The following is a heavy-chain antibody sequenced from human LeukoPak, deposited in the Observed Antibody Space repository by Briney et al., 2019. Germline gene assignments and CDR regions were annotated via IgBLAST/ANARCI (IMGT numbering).Heavy chain of an antibody. CDR1: GYTFTSYA. J-gene: IGHJ4*02. CDR3: ARGNDYYDSSGYYVFDY. V-gene: IGHV7-4-1*02. Sequence: ASVKVSCKASGYTFTSYAMDWVRQAPGQGLKWMGWINTNTGNPTYAQGFTGRFVFSLDTSVSTAYLQISSLKAEDTAVYYCARGNDYYDSSGYYVFDYWGQGTLVTVSS. CDR2: INTNTGNP. D-gene: IGHD3-22*01.